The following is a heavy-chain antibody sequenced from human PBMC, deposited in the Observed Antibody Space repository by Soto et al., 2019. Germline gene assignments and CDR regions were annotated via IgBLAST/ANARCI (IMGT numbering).Heavy chain of an antibody. J-gene: IGHJ4*02. Sequence: EVQLLESGGGLVQPGGSLRLSCAASGFTFNNYAMTWVRQAPGKGLEWVSAISGGGDTTSYADSVKGRFTVSRDGSKNTLYLQRTSQRAEDTALYYCAKGRGASVSLTPRVDFWGQGTQVTVSS. V-gene: IGHV3-23*01. CDR1: GFTFNNYA. D-gene: IGHD3-10*01. CDR2: ISGGGDTT. CDR3: AKGRGASVSLTPRVDF.